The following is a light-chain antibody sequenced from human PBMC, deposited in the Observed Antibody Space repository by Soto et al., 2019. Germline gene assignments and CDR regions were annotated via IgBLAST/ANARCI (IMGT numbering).Light chain of an antibody. CDR3: QQRNSWPLA. Sequence: EIVLTQSPATLSLSPGERAILSCRASQSVRNYLAWYQQKLGQPPRLLIYNASNRATGIPVRFSGSGSGTDFTLTISSLAPEDFAVYYCQQRNSWPLAFGQGTRLEIK. CDR1: QSVRNY. J-gene: IGKJ5*01. CDR2: NAS. V-gene: IGKV3-11*01.